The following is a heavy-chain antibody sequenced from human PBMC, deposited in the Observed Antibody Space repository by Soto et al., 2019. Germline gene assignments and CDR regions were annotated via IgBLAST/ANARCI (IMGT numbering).Heavy chain of an antibody. Sequence: ASVKVSCKASGYTFTGYYMHWVRQAPGQGLEWMGWINPNSGGTNYAQKFQGWVTMTRDTSISTAYMELSRLRSDDTAVYYCARESGSYSGWFDTWGQGTLVTVSS. V-gene: IGHV1-2*04. CDR3: ARESGSYSGWFDT. CDR1: GYTFTGYY. CDR2: INPNSGGT. D-gene: IGHD1-26*01. J-gene: IGHJ5*02.